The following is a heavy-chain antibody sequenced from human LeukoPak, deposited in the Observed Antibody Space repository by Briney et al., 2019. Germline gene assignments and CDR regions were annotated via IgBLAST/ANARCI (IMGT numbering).Heavy chain of an antibody. Sequence: LSLTCAVYGGSFSGYYWSWIRQPPGKGLEWVANIKQDGSQKYYVDSVKGRFTISRDNAKNSLYLQMDSLRAEDTAVYYCASAARQRWLQIDYWGQGTLVTVSS. V-gene: IGHV3-7*03. CDR2: IKQDGSQK. CDR3: ASAARQRWLQIDY. CDR1: GGSFSGYY. D-gene: IGHD5-24*01. J-gene: IGHJ4*02.